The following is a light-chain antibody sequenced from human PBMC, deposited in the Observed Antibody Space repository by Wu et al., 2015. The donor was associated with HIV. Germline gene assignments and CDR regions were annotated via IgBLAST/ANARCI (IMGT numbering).Light chain of an antibody. J-gene: IGKJ1*01. Sequence: DIQMTQSPSTLSASVGDRVTITCRASQKISNWLAWYQQKPGRAPKLLIYLASKLQSGVPSRFSGSGSGTQFTLTISSLQPDDFATYYCQHYNNFPWSFGQGTKVEMK. CDR1: QKISNW. V-gene: IGKV1-5*03. CDR2: LAS. CDR3: QHYNNFPWS.